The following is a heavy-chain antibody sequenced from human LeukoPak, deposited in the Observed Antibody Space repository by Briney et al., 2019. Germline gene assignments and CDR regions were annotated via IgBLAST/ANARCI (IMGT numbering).Heavy chain of an antibody. CDR1: GGSISSSSYY. CDR3: ARVDTAMVVFDY. J-gene: IGHJ4*02. V-gene: IGHV4-39*07. CDR2: IYYSGST. Sequence: SETLSLTCTVSGGSISSSSYYWGWIRQPPGKGLEWIGSIYYSGSTYYNPSLKSRVTISVDTSKKQFSLKLSSVTAADTAVYYCARVDTAMVVFDYWGQGTLVTVSS. D-gene: IGHD5-18*01.